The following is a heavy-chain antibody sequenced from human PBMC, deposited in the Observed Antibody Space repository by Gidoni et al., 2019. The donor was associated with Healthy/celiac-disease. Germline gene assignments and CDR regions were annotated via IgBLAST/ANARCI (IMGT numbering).Heavy chain of an antibody. CDR2: IRSKAYGGTT. V-gene: IGHV3-49*04. J-gene: IGHJ6*03. D-gene: IGHD2-2*01. CDR3: TRGGCSSTSCYHYYMDV. CDR1: GFPFGDYA. Sequence: EVQLVESGGGLVQPGRSLRLSCTASGFPFGDYAMSWVRQAPGKGLEWVGFIRSKAYGGTTEYAASVKGRFTISRDDSKSIAYLQMNSLKTEDTAVYYCTRGGCSSTSCYHYYMDVWGKGTTVTVSS.